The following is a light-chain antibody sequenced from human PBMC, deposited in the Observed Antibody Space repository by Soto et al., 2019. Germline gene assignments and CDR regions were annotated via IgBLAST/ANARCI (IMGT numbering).Light chain of an antibody. CDR3: QQSYSTRWT. CDR2: AAS. J-gene: IGKJ1*01. Sequence: DIQMTQSPSSLSASIGDRVTITCRASQSITSYLNWYQQKPGKAPNLLIYAASNLQSGVPSRFSGSGSGTDFTLTISSLQPEDFAIYYCQQSYSTRWTFGQGTKVEVK. CDR1: QSITSY. V-gene: IGKV1-39*01.